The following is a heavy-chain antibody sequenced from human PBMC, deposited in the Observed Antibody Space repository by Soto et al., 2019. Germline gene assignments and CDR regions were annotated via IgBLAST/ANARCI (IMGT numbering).Heavy chain of an antibody. CDR1: GFTFSSYS. D-gene: IGHD3-22*01. Sequence: EVQLVESGGGLVQPGGSLRLSCAASGFTFSSYSMNWVRQAPGKGLEWVSYISSSSSTIYYADSVKGRFTISRDNAKNSLYLQMNSLRDEDTAVYYCARDIRGYLPNYFDYWGQGTLVTVSS. J-gene: IGHJ4*02. CDR3: ARDIRGYLPNYFDY. CDR2: ISSSSSTI. V-gene: IGHV3-48*02.